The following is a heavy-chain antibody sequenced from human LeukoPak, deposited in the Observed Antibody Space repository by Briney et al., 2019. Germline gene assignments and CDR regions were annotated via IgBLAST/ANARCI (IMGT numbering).Heavy chain of an antibody. V-gene: IGHV4-39*01. CDR1: GGSISSSSYY. CDR2: IYYSGST. D-gene: IGHD1-1*01. Sequence: PSETLSLTCTVSGGSISSSSYYWGWIRQPPGKGLEWIGCIYYSGSTYYNPSLKRRVTLSVDTSKNQFSLKLSSVTAADKAWYYCARQLERWGPFDAFDIWGQGTMVTVSS. CDR3: ARQLERWGPFDAFDI. J-gene: IGHJ3*02.